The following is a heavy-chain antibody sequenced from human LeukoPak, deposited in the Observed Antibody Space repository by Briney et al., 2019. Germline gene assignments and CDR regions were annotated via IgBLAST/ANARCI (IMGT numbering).Heavy chain of an antibody. CDR3: ARQTGRVFYGMDV. CDR1: GGSISSYY. Sequence: SETLSLTCTVSGGSISSYYWSWIRQPPGKGVGWVGYIYYSGSTDYNPSLKSRVTISVDTSKNQFSLKLSSVTAADTAVYYCARQTGRVFYGMDVWGQGTTVTVSS. J-gene: IGHJ6*02. D-gene: IGHD3-10*01. V-gene: IGHV4-59*08. CDR2: IYYSGST.